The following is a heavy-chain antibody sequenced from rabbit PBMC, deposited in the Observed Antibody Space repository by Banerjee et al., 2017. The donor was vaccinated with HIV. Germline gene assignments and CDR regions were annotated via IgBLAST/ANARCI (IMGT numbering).Heavy chain of an antibody. CDR2: IYTGSSGST. V-gene: IGHV1S40*01. CDR3: ARRVYGAYAGDGYGGYFNL. J-gene: IGHJ4*01. D-gene: IGHD4-2*01. Sequence: QSLEESGGDLVKPGASLTLTCTASGFSFSSSYYMCWVRQAPGKGLEWIACIYTGSSGSTYYATWAKGRFTISKTSSTTVTLQMTSLTAADTATYFCARRVYGAYAGDGYGGYFNLWGPGTLVTVS. CDR1: GFSFSSSYY.